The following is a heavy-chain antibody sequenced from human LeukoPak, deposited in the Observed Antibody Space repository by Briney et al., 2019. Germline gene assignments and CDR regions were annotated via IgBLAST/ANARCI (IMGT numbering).Heavy chain of an antibody. J-gene: IGHJ2*01. V-gene: IGHV4-59*08. D-gene: IGHD4-17*01. CDR1: GDSISSDY. CDR3: ARSYYGDYVGGLHWYFDL. Sequence: KPSETLSLTCTVSGDSISSDYWSWIRQPPGKGLEWIAYIYYDGSTSYNPSLKSRVAISMDTSKNLFSLKLSSVTAADTAVYYCARSYYGDYVGGLHWYFDLWGRGTLVTVSS. CDR2: IYYDGST.